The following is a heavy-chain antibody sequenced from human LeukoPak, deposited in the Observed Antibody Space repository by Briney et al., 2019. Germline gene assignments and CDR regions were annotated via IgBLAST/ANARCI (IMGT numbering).Heavy chain of an antibody. D-gene: IGHD3-3*01. CDR3: ARAYYDFWRGYSHFDY. J-gene: IGHJ4*02. V-gene: IGHV1-2*04. CDR1: GYTFSGSY. CDR2: PYPNRGDT. Sequence: GASVKVSCKASGYTFSGSYMHWVRPAPGQGLERMGRPYPNRGDTNHAQKFQGWATMNTDTSISTAYMELSRLRPDVTAVYYCARAYYDFWRGYSHFDYWGQGTLVTVSS.